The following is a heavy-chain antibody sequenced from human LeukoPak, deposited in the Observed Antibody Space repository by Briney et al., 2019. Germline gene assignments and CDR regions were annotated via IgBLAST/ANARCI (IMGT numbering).Heavy chain of an antibody. J-gene: IGHJ6*03. CDR1: GYTFTSYG. CDR2: ISAYNGNT. Sequence: ASVKVSCKGSGYTFTSYGISRVRQAPGQGLEWMGWISAYNGNTKYAQKLQGRVTMTTDTSTSTAYMELRSLRSDDTAVYYCARDLMDGSGRYYPHMDVWGKGTTVTVSS. V-gene: IGHV1-18*01. CDR3: ARDLMDGSGRYYPHMDV. D-gene: IGHD3-10*01.